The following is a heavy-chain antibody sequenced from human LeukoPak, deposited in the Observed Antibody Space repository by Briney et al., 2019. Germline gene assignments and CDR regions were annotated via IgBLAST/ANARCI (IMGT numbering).Heavy chain of an antibody. Sequence: GESLKISCKASGYTFTSYWIAWVRQMPGKGPEWMGIIYPGDSDTRYSPSFQGQVTFSADKSISTAYVQWSSLKASDTAMYYCARRALGDSYYYQMDVWGKGTTVTVSS. CDR3: ARRALGDSYYYQMDV. V-gene: IGHV5-51*01. CDR1: GYTFTSYW. CDR2: IYPGDSDT. J-gene: IGHJ6*03. D-gene: IGHD3-16*01.